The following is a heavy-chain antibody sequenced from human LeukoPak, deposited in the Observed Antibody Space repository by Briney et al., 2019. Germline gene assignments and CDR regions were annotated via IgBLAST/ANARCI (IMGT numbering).Heavy chain of an antibody. CDR2: INSISTAI. CDR1: GFTFRDYSDYW. D-gene: IGHD2-2*01. Sequence: PGGSLRLSCAASGFTFRDYSDYWMSWVRQAPGKGLEWVSSINSISTAIYYADSVKGRFTISRDNAKNSLYLQMDSLRAEDTAVYYCARRSGYCGTTNCYHGFDPWGQGTLVTVSS. CDR3: ARRSGYCGTTNCYHGFDP. V-gene: IGHV3-21*01. J-gene: IGHJ5*02.